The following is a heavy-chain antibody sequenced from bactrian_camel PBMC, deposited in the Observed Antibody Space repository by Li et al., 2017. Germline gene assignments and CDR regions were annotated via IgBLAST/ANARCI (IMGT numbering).Heavy chain of an antibody. CDR3: ASTVGWTLSEYNY. CDR2: IEGDGSGTT. V-gene: IGHV3S26*01. D-gene: IGHD5*01. J-gene: IGHJ4*01. Sequence: VQLVESGGGSVQAGGSLKLSCVASKLYYDTYCLAWFRQAPGNMREGIARIEGDGSGTTTYADSVRGRFTFSRDNAKNTVYLRMISLKSEDTALYYCASTVGWTLSEYNYWGQGTQVTVS. CDR1: KLYYDTYC.